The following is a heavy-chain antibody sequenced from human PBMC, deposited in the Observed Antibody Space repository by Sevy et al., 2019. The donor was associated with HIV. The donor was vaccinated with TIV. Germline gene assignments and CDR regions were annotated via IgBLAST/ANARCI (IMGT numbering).Heavy chain of an antibody. V-gene: IGHV4-59*08. J-gene: IGHJ3*02. Sequence: SETLSITCTVSGGSINSDHWNWIRQPPGKGLEWIGYVYYTGGTNYNPSLKNRVTISVDRNKNQYSLKVTSVTAADTAVYYCARRNDFDIWGQGTIVTVSS. CDR1: GGSINSDH. CDR2: VYYTGGT. CDR3: ARRNDFDI.